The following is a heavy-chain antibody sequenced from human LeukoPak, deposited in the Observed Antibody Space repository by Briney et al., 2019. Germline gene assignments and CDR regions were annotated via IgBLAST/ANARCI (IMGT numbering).Heavy chain of an antibody. V-gene: IGHV4-34*01. J-gene: IGHJ6*03. D-gene: IGHD6-13*01. CDR3: ARTTEAHSWRTRYYDYYMDV. CDR2: INHSGST. CDR1: GGSFSGYY. Sequence: SETLSLTCAVYGGSFSGYYWSWIRQPPGKGLEWIGEINHSGSTNYNPSLKSRVTISVDTSKNQFSLKLSSVTAADTAVYYCARTTEAHSWRTRYYDYYMDVWGRGTTVTVSS.